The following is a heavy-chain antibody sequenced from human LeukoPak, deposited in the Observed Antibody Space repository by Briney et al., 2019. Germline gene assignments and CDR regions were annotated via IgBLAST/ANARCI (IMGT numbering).Heavy chain of an antibody. Sequence: GGSLRLSCAASGFTFSSYAMSWVRQAPGKGLEWVSAISGSGGSTYYADSVKGRFTISRDNSKNTLYLQMNSLRAEDTAVYYYAKEITGTQIVSDAFDIWGQGTMVTVSS. CDR3: AKEITGTQIVSDAFDI. D-gene: IGHD1-7*01. J-gene: IGHJ3*02. V-gene: IGHV3-23*01. CDR2: ISGSGGST. CDR1: GFTFSSYA.